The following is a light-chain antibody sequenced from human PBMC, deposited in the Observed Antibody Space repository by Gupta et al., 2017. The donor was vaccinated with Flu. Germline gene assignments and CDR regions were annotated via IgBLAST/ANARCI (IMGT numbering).Light chain of an antibody. CDR1: QSLLNSNGYDY. J-gene: IGKJ3*01. CDR2: LGY. CDR3: RQALAGVT. V-gene: IGKV2-28*01. Sequence: LVTPGEPASISCRSSQSLLNSNGYDYVDWYLQKPGQSPQLLIFLGYKRASGVPDRFSGSGSGTDFTLRISRVEAEDVGVYYCRQALAGVTFGPGTRVDIK.